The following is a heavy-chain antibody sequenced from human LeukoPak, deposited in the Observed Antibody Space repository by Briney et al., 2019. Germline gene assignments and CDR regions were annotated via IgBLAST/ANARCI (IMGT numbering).Heavy chain of an antibody. CDR1: GFTFSTFA. Sequence: GGSLRLSCAASGFTFSTFAMSWVRQAPGTGLEWVSCFSGSGASTYYADSVKGRFTVSRDNSKNTLYLQMNSLRAEDTAVYYCAKFSPTPLLNYYYYGMDVWGQGTTVTVSS. J-gene: IGHJ6*02. CDR3: AKFSPTPLLNYYYYGMDV. V-gene: IGHV3-23*01. CDR2: FSGSGAST.